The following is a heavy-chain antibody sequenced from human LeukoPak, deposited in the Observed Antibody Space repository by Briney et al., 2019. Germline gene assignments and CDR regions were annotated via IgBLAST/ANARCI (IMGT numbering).Heavy chain of an antibody. Sequence: GASVKVSCKVSGYTLTELSMHWVRQAPGKGLEWMGGFDPEDGETIYAQKFQGRVTMTEDTSTDTAYMELSSLRSEDTAVYYCARDSIQLWLHAFDIWGQGTMVTVSS. CDR3: ARDSIQLWLHAFDI. D-gene: IGHD5-18*01. J-gene: IGHJ3*02. CDR2: FDPEDGET. CDR1: GYTLTELS. V-gene: IGHV1-24*01.